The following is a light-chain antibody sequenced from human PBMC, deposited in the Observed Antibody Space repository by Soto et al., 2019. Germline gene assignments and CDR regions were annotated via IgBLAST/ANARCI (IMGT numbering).Light chain of an antibody. V-gene: IGKV3-20*01. CDR2: GAS. Sequence: EIVLTQSPGTLSLSPGERATLSCRASQSVSSSYLAWYQQKPGQAPRLLIYGASSRATGIPDRFSGSGSGTDFTLTISRLESKDFAVYYCQQYGSSPCTFGQGTKLEIK. CDR1: QSVSSSY. CDR3: QQYGSSPCT. J-gene: IGKJ2*02.